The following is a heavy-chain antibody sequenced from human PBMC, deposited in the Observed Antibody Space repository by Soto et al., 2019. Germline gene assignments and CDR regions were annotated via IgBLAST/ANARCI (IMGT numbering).Heavy chain of an antibody. V-gene: IGHV1-8*01. J-gene: IGHJ1*01. CDR3: TREAAAGTFQD. D-gene: IGHD6-25*01. Sequence: QVQLVQSGAEVKKPGASVKVSCKASGYTFTTYDINWVRQAPGQGLEWMGWMNPNNHNTGYAQKFQGRVTLTRNTSTSTAYVELSSLRSDDTAVYYCTREAAAGTFQDWGQGTLVTVSS. CDR2: MNPNNHNT. CDR1: GYTFTTYD.